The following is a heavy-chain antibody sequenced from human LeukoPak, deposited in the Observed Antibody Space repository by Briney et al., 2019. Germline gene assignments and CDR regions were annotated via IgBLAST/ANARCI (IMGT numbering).Heavy chain of an antibody. D-gene: IGHD2-15*01. J-gene: IGHJ4*02. V-gene: IGHV3-21*01. CDR1: GFTFSSYS. Sequence: GGSLRLSCAASGFTFSSYSMNWVRQPPGKGLEWVSSISSSGSYIYYADSVKGRFSTSRDSAKNSLYLQMNSLRAEDTAVYYCARGPQSCSGGSCYGYYFDYWGQGTLVTVSS. CDR3: ARGPQSCSGGSCYGYYFDY. CDR2: ISSSGSYI.